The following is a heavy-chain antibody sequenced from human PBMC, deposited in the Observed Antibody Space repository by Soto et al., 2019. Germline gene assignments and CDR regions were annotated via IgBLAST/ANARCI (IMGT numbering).Heavy chain of an antibody. V-gene: IGHV1-69*13. Sequence: SVKVSCKASRVAFSKFIVTWVRQAPGLGLEWVGGIIPIFGTASYAQKFQGRVTITADESTSTSYMEVNNLRSEDTAVYYCAKVRYSSPMGYYYGMDVWGQGTTVTVSS. CDR3: AKVRYSSPMGYYYGMDV. CDR2: IIPIFGTA. J-gene: IGHJ6*02. CDR1: RVAFSKFI. D-gene: IGHD6-19*01.